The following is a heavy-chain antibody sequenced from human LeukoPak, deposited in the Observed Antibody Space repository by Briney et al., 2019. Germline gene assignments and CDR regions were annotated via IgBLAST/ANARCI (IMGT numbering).Heavy chain of an antibody. V-gene: IGHV3-74*03. J-gene: IGHJ3*02. CDR3: ARDAYYDTPHDAFDI. Sequence: GGSLRLSCAASGFTFSSTWMHWVRQVPGKELVWVARIESDGRRTTYAESVKGRFTISRDNAKNTLYLEMNSLRVEDTAVYYCARDAYYDTPHDAFDIWGQGTMVTVSS. D-gene: IGHD3-22*01. CDR1: GFTFSSTW. CDR2: IESDGRRT.